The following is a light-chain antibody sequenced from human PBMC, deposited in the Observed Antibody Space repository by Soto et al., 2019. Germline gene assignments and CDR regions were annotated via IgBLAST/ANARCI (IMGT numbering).Light chain of an antibody. J-gene: IGKJ5*01. V-gene: IGKV3-20*01. CDR2: GTS. CDR3: QQYETSPIT. Sequence: ETVMTQSPGTLSLSPGERATLSCRASQSVSSAYLAWHQQKPGQAPRLLIYGTSSRATGIPDRFSGSGSGSDFTLTISRLEPEDFAVYYCQQYETSPITFGQGTRLEMK. CDR1: QSVSSAY.